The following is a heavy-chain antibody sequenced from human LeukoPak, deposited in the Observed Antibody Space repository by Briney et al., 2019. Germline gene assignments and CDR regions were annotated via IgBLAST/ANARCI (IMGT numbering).Heavy chain of an antibody. Sequence: GGSLRLSCAASGFTFDDYAMHWVRQAPGTGLELVSLISGDGGSTYYADSVKGRFTISSDNSKNSLYLQMNSLRTEDTALYYCAKDTLRGYSYGFHNYMDVWGKGTTVTVSS. CDR3: AKDTLRGYSYGFHNYMDV. CDR2: ISGDGGST. V-gene: IGHV3-43*02. CDR1: GFTFDDYA. D-gene: IGHD5-18*01. J-gene: IGHJ6*03.